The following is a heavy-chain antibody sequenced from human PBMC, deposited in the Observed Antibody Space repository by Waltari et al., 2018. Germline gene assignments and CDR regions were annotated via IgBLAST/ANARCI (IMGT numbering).Heavy chain of an antibody. Sequence: EVQLVESGGGLIQPGESLRLSCAASGFIVSDHYMSWVRQAPGKGREGVSLINTSGATSYADPVTGRCTISRDRAQNTLYLQMTGLRAEDTAVYYCASYLSGHPYWGQGTPVIVSS. J-gene: IGHJ4*02. CDR3: ASYLSGHPY. V-gene: IGHV3-53*01. CDR2: INTSGAT. D-gene: IGHD3-9*01. CDR1: GFIVSDHY.